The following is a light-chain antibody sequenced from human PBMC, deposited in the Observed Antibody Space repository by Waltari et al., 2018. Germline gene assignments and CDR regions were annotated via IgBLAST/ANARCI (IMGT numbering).Light chain of an antibody. Sequence: QSALTQPASVSGSPGQSITISCTGTNSDVGGYNYVSWYQQHPGKAPKLMIYDVTNRPSGVSNRFAGSKSDNTASLTISRLQAEDEADYYCSSYTTSATWVFGGGTKLTVL. V-gene: IGLV2-14*03. J-gene: IGLJ3*02. CDR3: SSYTTSATWV. CDR2: DVT. CDR1: NSDVGGYNY.